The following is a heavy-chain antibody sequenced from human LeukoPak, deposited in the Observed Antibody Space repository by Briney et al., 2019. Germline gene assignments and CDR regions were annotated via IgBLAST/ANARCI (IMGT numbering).Heavy chain of an antibody. CDR2: IYYSGST. V-gene: IGHV4-39*01. Sequence: SETLSLTCAVYGGSFSGYYWGWIRQPPGKGLEWIGSIYYSGSTYYNPSLKSRVTISVDTSKNQFSLKLSSVTAADTAVYYCARLLGYYDSSGYYEPHYFDYWGQGTLVTVSS. CDR1: GGSFSGYY. D-gene: IGHD3-22*01. J-gene: IGHJ4*02. CDR3: ARLLGYYDSSGYYEPHYFDY.